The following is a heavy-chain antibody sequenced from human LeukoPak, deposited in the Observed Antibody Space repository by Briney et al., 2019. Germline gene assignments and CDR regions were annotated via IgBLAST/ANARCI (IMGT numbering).Heavy chain of an antibody. V-gene: IGHV1-46*01. Sequence: ASVKVSCKTSGYTFTSYFMFWVRQAPGQGLEWMGIINPTGGATTYGPQFQGRVTMTRDMSTSTIYMELSSLRSEDSAMYYCARVGSVAAVGDYWGQGTLVTVSS. D-gene: IGHD6-19*01. CDR3: ARVGSVAAVGDY. J-gene: IGHJ4*02. CDR2: INPTGGAT. CDR1: GYTFTSYF.